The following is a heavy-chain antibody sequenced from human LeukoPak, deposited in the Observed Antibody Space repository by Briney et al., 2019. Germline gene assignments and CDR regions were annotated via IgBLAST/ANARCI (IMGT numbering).Heavy chain of an antibody. J-gene: IGHJ4*02. CDR2: IFHTGTT. CDR3: ARTYCGTNACPFDH. CDR1: GGSFSTYY. Sequence: SETLSLTCTVTGGSFSTYYWSWIRQPPGKGLESLGFIFHTGTTNYNPSLKSRVTISVDTSKNQFSLKLSSVTAADTAIYYCARTYCGTNACPFDHWGQGNLVTVSS. D-gene: IGHD2-21*01. V-gene: IGHV4-59*08.